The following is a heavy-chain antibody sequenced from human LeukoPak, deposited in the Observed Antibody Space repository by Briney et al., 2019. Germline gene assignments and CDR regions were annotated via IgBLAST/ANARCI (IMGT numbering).Heavy chain of an antibody. V-gene: IGHV4-31*03. D-gene: IGHD3-3*01. J-gene: IGHJ5*02. CDR1: GGSISSGGYY. CDR3: ARVTFWSGYTRGWFDP. Sequence: PSQTLSLTCTVSGGSISSGGYYWSWLRQHPGKGLEWIGYIYYSGSTYYNPSLKSRVTISVDTSKNQFSLKLSSVTAADTAVYYCARVTFWSGYTRGWFDPWGQGTLVTVSS. CDR2: IYYSGST.